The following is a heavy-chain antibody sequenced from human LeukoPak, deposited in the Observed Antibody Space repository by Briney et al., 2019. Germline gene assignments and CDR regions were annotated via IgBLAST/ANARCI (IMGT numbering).Heavy chain of an antibody. V-gene: IGHV3-11*04. Sequence: GGSLRLSCAASGSSFSDYYMSWIRQAPGKGLEWLSYISRDGATIYYADSVKGRFTISRDNAKNSLYLQMNSLRAEDTAVYYCARVHDSWAFWGQGTLVTVSS. J-gene: IGHJ4*02. D-gene: IGHD3-22*01. CDR1: GSSFSDYY. CDR3: ARVHDSWAF. CDR2: ISRDGATI.